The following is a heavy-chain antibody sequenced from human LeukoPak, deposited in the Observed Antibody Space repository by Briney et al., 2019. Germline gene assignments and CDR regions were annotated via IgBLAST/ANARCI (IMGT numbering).Heavy chain of an antibody. CDR3: ARDSEYCSGGSCYPPKVGYYYYYMDV. CDR2: INPNSGGT. V-gene: IGHV1-2*02. D-gene: IGHD2-15*01. Sequence: ASVKVSCKASGYTFSAYYMHWVRQAPGEGLEWMGWINPNSGGTKYAQKFQGRVTMTRDMSTSTVYMELSSLRSEDTAVYYCARDSEYCSGGSCYPPKVGYYYYYMDVWGKGTTVTVSS. CDR1: GYTFSAYY. J-gene: IGHJ6*03.